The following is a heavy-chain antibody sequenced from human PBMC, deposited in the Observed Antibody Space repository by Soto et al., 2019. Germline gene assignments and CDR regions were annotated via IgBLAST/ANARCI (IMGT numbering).Heavy chain of an antibody. J-gene: IGHJ4*02. Sequence: SETLSLTCTVSGGSISSGNYYWSWIRQPPGEGLEWIGYIYYSGSTYYNPSLKSRVTISVDTSKNQFSLKLTSVTAADTAVYYCARDKITGLFDYWGQGTLVTVSS. V-gene: IGHV4-30-4*01. D-gene: IGHD2-8*02. CDR2: IYYSGST. CDR1: GGSISSGNYY. CDR3: ARDKITGLFDY.